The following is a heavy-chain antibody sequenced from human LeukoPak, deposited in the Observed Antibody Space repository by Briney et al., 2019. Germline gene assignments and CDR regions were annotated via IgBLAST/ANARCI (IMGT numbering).Heavy chain of an antibody. Sequence: SETLSLTCTVSGGSISNYYWGWIRQPPGKGLEWIGSIYYSGSTLYNPSLTSRVTISVDTSKNQFSLRLNSVTAADTAVYYCARQLGAYSYPFDIWGQGTKVTVSS. J-gene: IGHJ3*02. D-gene: IGHD3-16*01. V-gene: IGHV4-39*01. CDR1: GGSISNYY. CDR2: IYYSGST. CDR3: ARQLGAYSYPFDI.